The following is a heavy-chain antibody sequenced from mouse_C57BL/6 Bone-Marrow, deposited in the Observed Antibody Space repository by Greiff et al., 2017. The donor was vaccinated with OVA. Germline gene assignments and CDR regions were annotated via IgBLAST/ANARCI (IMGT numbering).Heavy chain of an antibody. V-gene: IGHV1-62-2*01. CDR1: GYTFTEYT. CDR2: FYPGSGSI. Sequence: QVHVKQSGAELVKPGASVKLSCKASGYTFTEYTIHWVKQRSGQGLEWIGWFYPGSGSIKYNEKFKDKATLTADKSSSTVYMELSRLTSEDSAVYFCARHGSPLITTVVATDFDVWGTGTTVTVSS. J-gene: IGHJ1*03. CDR3: ARHGSPLITTVVATDFDV. D-gene: IGHD1-1*01.